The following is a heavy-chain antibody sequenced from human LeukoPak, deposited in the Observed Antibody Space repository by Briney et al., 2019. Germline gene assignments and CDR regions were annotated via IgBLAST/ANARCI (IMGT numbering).Heavy chain of an antibody. J-gene: IGHJ3*02. CDR1: GGSISSGSYY. CDR2: IYTSGST. Sequence: PSEILSLTCTVSGGSISSGSYYWSWIRQPAGKGLEWIGRIYTSGSTNYNPSLKSRVTISVDTSKNQFSLKLSSVTAADKAVNYWARGGDCSSTSCYNGDAFDIWGQGTMVTVSS. V-gene: IGHV4-61*02. D-gene: IGHD2-2*02. CDR3: ARGGDCSSTSCYNGDAFDI.